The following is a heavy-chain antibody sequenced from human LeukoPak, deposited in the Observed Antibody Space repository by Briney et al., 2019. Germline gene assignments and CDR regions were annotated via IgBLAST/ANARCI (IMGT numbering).Heavy chain of an antibody. Sequence: GGSLRLYCAASGFTFSSYAMHWVRQAPGKGLEWVAVISYDGSNKYYADSVKGQFTISRDNSKNTLYLQMNSLRAEDTAVYYCARGRIGYCTNGVCYTAHAFDYWGQGTLVTVSS. CDR3: ARGRIGYCTNGVCYTAHAFDY. J-gene: IGHJ4*02. V-gene: IGHV3-30-3*01. CDR1: GFTFSSYA. D-gene: IGHD2-8*01. CDR2: ISYDGSNK.